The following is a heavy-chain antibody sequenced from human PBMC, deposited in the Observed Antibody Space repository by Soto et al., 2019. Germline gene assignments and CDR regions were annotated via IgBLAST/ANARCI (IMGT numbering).Heavy chain of an antibody. CDR1: GYTLTSYG. CDR3: ARGPSYYDFWSGYREYFQH. J-gene: IGHJ1*01. V-gene: IGHV1-18*01. CDR2: ISAYNGNT. Sequence: ASVKVSCKASGYTLTSYGISWVRQAPGQGLEWMGWISAYNGNTNYAQKLQGRVTMTTDTSTSTAYMELRSLRSDDTAVYYCARGPSYYDFWSGYREYFQHWGQGTLVTVSS. D-gene: IGHD3-3*01.